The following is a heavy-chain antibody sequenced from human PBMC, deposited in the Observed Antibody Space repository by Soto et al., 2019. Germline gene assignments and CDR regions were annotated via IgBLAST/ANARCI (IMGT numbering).Heavy chain of an antibody. D-gene: IGHD6-19*01. CDR3: ARDEAFHPGIVVTGTIDY. J-gene: IGHJ4*02. Sequence: GGSLRLSCAASGFTFSRNWMSWVRQAPGKGLEWVANIKQDGSEKYYVDSVKGRFTISRDNAKNSLYLQMNSLRAEDTAVYYCARDEAFHPGIVVTGTIDYWGQGTLVTVSS. V-gene: IGHV3-7*01. CDR1: GFTFSRNW. CDR2: IKQDGSEK.